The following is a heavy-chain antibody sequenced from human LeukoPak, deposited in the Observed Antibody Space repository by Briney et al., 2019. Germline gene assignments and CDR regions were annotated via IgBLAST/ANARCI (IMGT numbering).Heavy chain of an antibody. CDR1: GFTFSEYA. V-gene: IGHV3-23*01. J-gene: IGHJ4*02. CDR3: VKATSGMVVVPTFDY. D-gene: IGHD2-2*01. CDR2: ISGSGGGT. Sequence: PGGSLRLSCAATGFTFSEYAMNWVRQAPGKGLEWVSAISGSGGGTYYADSVKGRFSISRDNSKNTLYLQMNSLRVDDTAVYYCVKATSGMVVVPTFDYWGQGTLVTVSS.